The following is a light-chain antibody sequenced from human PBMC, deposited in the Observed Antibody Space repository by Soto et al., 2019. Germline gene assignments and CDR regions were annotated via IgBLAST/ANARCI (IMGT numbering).Light chain of an antibody. CDR3: AVWDDSLSGVV. J-gene: IGLJ3*02. Sequence: QSVLTQPPSASGTPGQTVTISSSGSSSNIGTNYVFWYQQLPGTAPKLLIYGNNQRPSGVPDRFSGSRSGTSASLAISWLRPEDEADYYCAVWDDSLSGVVFGGGTKVTVL. CDR1: SSNIGTNY. CDR2: GNN. V-gene: IGLV1-47*01.